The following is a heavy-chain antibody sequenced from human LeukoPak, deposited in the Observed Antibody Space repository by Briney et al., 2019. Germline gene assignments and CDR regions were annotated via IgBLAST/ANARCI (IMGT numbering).Heavy chain of an antibody. D-gene: IGHD6-19*01. V-gene: IGHV3-66*01. J-gene: IGHJ6*02. Sequence: GGSLRLSCAASGFTVSSIYMSWVRQAPGKGLEWVSVIYSGGSTYYADSVKGRFTISRDNSKNTLYLQMNSLRAEDTAVYYCAREVAGSGGMDVWGQGTTVTVSS. CDR1: GFTVSSIY. CDR3: AREVAGSGGMDV. CDR2: IYSGGST.